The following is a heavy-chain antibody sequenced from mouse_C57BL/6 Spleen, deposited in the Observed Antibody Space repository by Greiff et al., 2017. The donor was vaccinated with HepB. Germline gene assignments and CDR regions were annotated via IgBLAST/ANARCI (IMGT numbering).Heavy chain of an antibody. J-gene: IGHJ1*03. CDR1: GYTFTDYN. CDR2: INPNNGGN. D-gene: IGHD2-12*01. CDR3: ARDGHDEDFDV. V-gene: IGHV1-18*01. Sequence: EVQLQQSGPELVKPGASVKIPCKASGYTFTDYNMDWVKQSHGKSLEWIGDINPNNGGNIYNQKFKGKATLTVDKSSSTAYMELRSLTSEDTAVYYCARDGHDEDFDVWGTGTTVTVSS.